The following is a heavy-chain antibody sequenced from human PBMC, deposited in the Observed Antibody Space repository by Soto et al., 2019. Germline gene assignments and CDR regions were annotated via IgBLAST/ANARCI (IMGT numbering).Heavy chain of an antibody. Sequence: QVQLVQSGAEVKKPGASVKVSCKASGYSFSTYDINWVRQAAGQGLEWMGWVNPKSGNTDYAQRFRGRVTMTSNTSISTASMELIALTPEDTAVYYCARPYCDSTSCYTDWFDPWGQGTLVTVSS. CDR2: VNPKSGNT. V-gene: IGHV1-8*01. D-gene: IGHD2-2*02. CDR3: ARPYCDSTSCYTDWFDP. J-gene: IGHJ5*02. CDR1: GYSFSTYD.